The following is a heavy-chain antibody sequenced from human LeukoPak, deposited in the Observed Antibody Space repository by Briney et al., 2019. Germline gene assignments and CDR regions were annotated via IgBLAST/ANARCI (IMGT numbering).Heavy chain of an antibody. CDR3: AKGLGSSSWFSFDY. J-gene: IGHJ4*02. CDR2: RSGD. D-gene: IGHD6-13*01. Sequence: GGSLRLSCADSGFTFDDYGMSWVRQAPGKGLEWVSGRSGDNNADSVKGRFTISRDNAKNSLYLQMNSLRAEDMALYYCAKGLGSSSWFSFDYWGQGTLVTVSS. CDR1: GFTFDDYG. V-gene: IGHV3-20*04.